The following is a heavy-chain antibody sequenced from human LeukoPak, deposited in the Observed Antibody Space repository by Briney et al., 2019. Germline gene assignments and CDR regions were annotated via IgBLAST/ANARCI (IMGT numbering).Heavy chain of an antibody. Sequence: GGSLRLSCSASGFTFNTYAMSWVRQAPGKGLEWVSAISGSGGSTYYADSVKGRFTISRDNSKNTLYLQMNSLRAEDTAVYYCAKMAGSGSYSFFSQYYFDYWGQGTLVTVSS. J-gene: IGHJ4*02. V-gene: IGHV3-23*01. CDR2: ISGSGGST. CDR3: AKMAGSGSYSFFSQYYFDY. D-gene: IGHD3-10*01. CDR1: GFTFNTYA.